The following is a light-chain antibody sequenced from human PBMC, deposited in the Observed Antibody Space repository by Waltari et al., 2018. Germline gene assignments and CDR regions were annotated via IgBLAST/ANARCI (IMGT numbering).Light chain of an antibody. CDR2: AAS. Sequence: DIQMTQSPSSLSASVGDRVTITCRARQGISNHLAWYQQKPGKVPKLLIYAASTLQAGVPSRFSGSGTETDFTLTIRSLQPEDFATYYCQKHSSAPLTFGPWSIV. J-gene: IGKJ3*01. V-gene: IGKV1-27*01. CDR3: QKHSSAPLT. CDR1: QGISNH.